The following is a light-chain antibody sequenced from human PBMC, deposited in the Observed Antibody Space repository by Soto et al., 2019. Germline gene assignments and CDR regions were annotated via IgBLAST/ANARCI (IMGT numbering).Light chain of an antibody. CDR1: QSVSSN. Sequence: EIVMTQSPATLAVSAGERATVACSASQSVSSNVAWYQQKPGQAPRLLIYGASNRATGIPDRFSGSGSGTDFTLTISNLEPEDFAVYYCQQRSDWPWTFGQGTKVDTK. CDR2: GAS. CDR3: QQRSDWPWT. J-gene: IGKJ1*01. V-gene: IGKV3-11*01.